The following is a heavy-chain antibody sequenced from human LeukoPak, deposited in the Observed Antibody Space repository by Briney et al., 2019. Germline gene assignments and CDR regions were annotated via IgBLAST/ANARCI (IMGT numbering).Heavy chain of an antibody. J-gene: IGHJ4*02. CDR1: GFTFSSYA. V-gene: IGHV3-30*18. CDR2: ISYDGSNT. Sequence: PGRSLRLSCAASGFTFSSYAMHWVRQAPGKGLEWVTVISYDGSNTYYADSVKGRFTISRDNSKNTLNLQMNSLRAEDTAVYYCAKNSDNGVTGYPSDWGQGTLVTVSS. CDR3: AKNSDNGVTGYPSD. D-gene: IGHD3-9*01.